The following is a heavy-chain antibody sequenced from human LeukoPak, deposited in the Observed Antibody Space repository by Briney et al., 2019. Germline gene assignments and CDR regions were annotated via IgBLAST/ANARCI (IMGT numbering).Heavy chain of an antibody. D-gene: IGHD5-18*01. V-gene: IGHV4-34*01. CDR2: INHSGST. CDR3: ARKKVSGLWLGRPTQPFDY. CDR1: GFTFSNYW. Sequence: GSLRLSCAASGFTFSNYWMSWIRQPPGKGLEWIGEINHSGSTNYNPSLKSRVTISVDTSKNQFSLKLSSVTAADTAVYYCARKKVSGLWLGRPTQPFDYWGQGTLVTVSS. J-gene: IGHJ4*02.